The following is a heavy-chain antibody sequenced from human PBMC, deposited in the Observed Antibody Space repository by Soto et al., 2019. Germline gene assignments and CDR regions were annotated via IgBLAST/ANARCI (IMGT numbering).Heavy chain of an antibody. Sequence: PSETLSLTCAVYGGSFSGYYWSWIRRPPGKGLEWIGEINHSGSTNYNPSLKSRVTISVDTSKNQFSLKPSSVTAADTAVYYCARNSRTDYGDSFYYYYGMDVRGQGTTVTVSS. CDR1: GGSFSGYY. CDR3: ARNSRTDYGDSFYYYYGMDV. J-gene: IGHJ6*02. V-gene: IGHV4-34*01. CDR2: INHSGST. D-gene: IGHD4-17*01.